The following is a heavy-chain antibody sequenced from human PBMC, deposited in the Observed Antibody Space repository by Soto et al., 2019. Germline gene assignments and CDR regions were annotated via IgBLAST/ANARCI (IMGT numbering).Heavy chain of an antibody. CDR2: IYSGGST. V-gene: IGHV3-53*04. J-gene: IGHJ6*02. CDR1: GFTVSSNY. Sequence: GGSLRLSCAASGFTVSSNYMSWVRQAPGKGLEWVSVIYSGGSTYYADSVKGRFTISRHNSKNTLYLQMNSLRAEDTAVYYCARETSRLDYYGMDVWGQGTTVTVSS. D-gene: IGHD3-16*01. CDR3: ARETSRLDYYGMDV.